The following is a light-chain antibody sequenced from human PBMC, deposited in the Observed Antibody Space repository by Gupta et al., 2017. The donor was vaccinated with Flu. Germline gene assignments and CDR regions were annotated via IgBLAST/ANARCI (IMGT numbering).Light chain of an antibody. CDR2: GAS. Sequence: TLSLSPGEGATLSCRASQSISSRYLAWYQQKLGQAPRLLIYGASSRATGTPDRFSGSGYGTNFTLSISRLEPEDFAVYYCQQYGGSPLYTFGQGTKLEIK. V-gene: IGKV3-20*01. CDR1: QSISSRY. CDR3: QQYGGSPLYT. J-gene: IGKJ2*01.